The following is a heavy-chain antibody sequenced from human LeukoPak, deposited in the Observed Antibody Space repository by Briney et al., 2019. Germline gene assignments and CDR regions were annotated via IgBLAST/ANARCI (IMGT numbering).Heavy chain of an antibody. CDR2: IDHSGST. V-gene: IGHV4-34*01. D-gene: IGHD3-16*01. J-gene: IGHJ4*02. CDR3: ARWHVSQNSARPFDY. Sequence: SETLSLTCAVYGGSFSGYYWSWIRQPPGKGLEWIGEIDHSGSTNYNPSLKSRVTISVDTSKNQFSLELSSVTAADTAVYYCARWHVSQNSARPFDYWGQGTLVTVSS. CDR1: GGSFSGYY.